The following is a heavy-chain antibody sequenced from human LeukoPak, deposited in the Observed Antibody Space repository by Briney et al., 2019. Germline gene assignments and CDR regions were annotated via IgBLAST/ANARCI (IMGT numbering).Heavy chain of an antibody. D-gene: IGHD6-6*01. CDR1: GYTFTGYY. J-gene: IGHJ4*02. CDR2: INPNSGGT. CDR3: ARHSSSRPVYFDY. V-gene: IGHV1-2*02. Sequence: ASVKLSCKPSGYTFTGYYMHWVRQAPGQGLEWMGWINPNSGGTNYAQKFQGSVTMTRDTSISTAYMELSRLRSDDTAVYYRARHSSSRPVYFDYWGQGTLVTVSS.